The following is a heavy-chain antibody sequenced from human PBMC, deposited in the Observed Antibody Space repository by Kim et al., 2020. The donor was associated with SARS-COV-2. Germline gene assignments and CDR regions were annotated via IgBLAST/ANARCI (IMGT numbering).Heavy chain of an antibody. J-gene: IGHJ6*02. CDR2: ISSSSSTI. D-gene: IGHD3-10*01. CDR3: ARDWITMVRGVILVCGMDV. Sequence: GGSLRLSCAASGFTFSSYSMNWVRQAPGKGLEWVSYISSSSSTIYYADSVKGRFTISRDNAKNSLYLQMNSLRDEDTAVYYCARDWITMVRGVILVCGMDVWGQGTTVTVSS. V-gene: IGHV3-48*02. CDR1: GFTFSSYS.